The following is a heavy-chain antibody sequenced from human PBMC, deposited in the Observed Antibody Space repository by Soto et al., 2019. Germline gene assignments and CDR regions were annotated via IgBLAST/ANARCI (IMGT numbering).Heavy chain of an antibody. CDR1: GDTFTGYY. V-gene: IGHV1-2*02. CDR2: INPQTGGT. Sequence: ASVKVSCKASGDTFTGYYIHWVREAPGQGLEWMGWINPQTGGTSYGQKFQGRVTLSRDTSINTAYLELSRLRFDDAAVYFCARESYKVIPDGMDVWGQGTTVTVSS. CDR3: ARESYKVIPDGMDV. J-gene: IGHJ6*02. D-gene: IGHD2-2*01.